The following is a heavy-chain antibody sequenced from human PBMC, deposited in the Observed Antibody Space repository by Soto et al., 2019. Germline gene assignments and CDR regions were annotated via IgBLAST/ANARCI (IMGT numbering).Heavy chain of an antibody. D-gene: IGHD3-22*01. Sequence: QLHLQESGPGLVKPSETLSLTCTVSGGSINNNNFYGGWLRQPPGKGLEWIGIISYSGGTYYNPSLRRRVTMSVDTSKNQFSRELRFVTAADTAVYYCARQGSGFDRYFDSWGQGTLVTVSS. J-gene: IGHJ4*02. CDR3: ARQGSGFDRYFDS. CDR2: ISYSGGT. V-gene: IGHV4-39*01. CDR1: GGSINNNNFY.